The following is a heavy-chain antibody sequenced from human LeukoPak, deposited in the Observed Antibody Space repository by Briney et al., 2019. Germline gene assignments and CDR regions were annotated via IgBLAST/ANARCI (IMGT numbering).Heavy chain of an antibody. CDR3: ARERSYCSGGSCYENDY. CDR1: GFTFSSYA. V-gene: IGHV3-30-3*01. CDR2: ISYDGSNK. J-gene: IGHJ4*02. D-gene: IGHD2-15*01. Sequence: GGSLRLSCAASGFTFSSYAMHWVHQAPGKGLEWVAVISYDGSNKYYADSVKGRFTISRDNSKNTLYLQMNSLRAEDTAVYYCARERSYCSGGSCYENDYWGQGTLVTVSS.